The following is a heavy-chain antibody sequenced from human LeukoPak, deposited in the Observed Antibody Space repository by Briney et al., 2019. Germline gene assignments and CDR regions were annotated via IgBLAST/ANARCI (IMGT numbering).Heavy chain of an antibody. Sequence: SETLSLTCAVYGGSFRGYYWSWIRQPPGKGLEWIGEINHSGSTNYNPSIKSRVTISVDTSKNQFSLKLSSVTAADTAVYYCARTYYFDYWGQGTLVTVSS. V-gene: IGHV4-34*01. J-gene: IGHJ4*02. CDR2: INHSGST. CDR1: GGSFRGYY. CDR3: ARTYYFDY.